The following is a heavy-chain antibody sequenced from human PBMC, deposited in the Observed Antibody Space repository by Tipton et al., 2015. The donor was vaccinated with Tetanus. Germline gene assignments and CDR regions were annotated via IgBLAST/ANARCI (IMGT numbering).Heavy chain of an antibody. D-gene: IGHD3-16*01. CDR2: ITADGGGT. CDR3: TKDLRPNVGFDL. Sequence: SLRLSCAASGFPFSSYALIWVRQAPGKGLEWVSSITADGGGTYYVDSVKGRFTISRDNSRNMVYLQMNSLRADDTAVYFCTKDLRPNVGFDLWGRGTLVTVSS. J-gene: IGHJ2*01. V-gene: IGHV3-23*01. CDR1: GFPFSSYA.